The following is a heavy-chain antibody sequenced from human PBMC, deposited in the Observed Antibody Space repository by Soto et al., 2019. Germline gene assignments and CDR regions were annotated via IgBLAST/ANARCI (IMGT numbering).Heavy chain of an antibody. D-gene: IGHD3-10*02. CDR3: ARVIVPGVIATFYY. Sequence: QVQLQESGTGLVKPSQTLALTCTVSGGSISSGGYYCRGIRQHPGKGLEWIGYLYYIGSTYYNPSLKSRVSISVATSKTQFSLKLSSVTAADTSVYSWARVIVPGVIATFYYWGQGTLVTVSS. CDR1: GGSISSGGYY. V-gene: IGHV4-31*03. CDR2: LYYIGST. J-gene: IGHJ4*02.